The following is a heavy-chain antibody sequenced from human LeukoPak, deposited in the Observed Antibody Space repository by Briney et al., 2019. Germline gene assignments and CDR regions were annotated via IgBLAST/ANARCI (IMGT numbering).Heavy chain of an antibody. CDR3: ARERVVPVAGSPTFGY. Sequence: GASVKVSCKASGYTFTGSQMHWVRQAPGQGLEWMGIINPSGGSTSYAQKFQGRVTMTRDTSISTAYMELSRLRSDDTAVYYCARERVVPVAGSPTFGYWGQGTLVTVSS. J-gene: IGHJ4*02. CDR2: INPSGGST. CDR1: GYTFTGSQ. V-gene: IGHV1-2*02. D-gene: IGHD6-19*01.